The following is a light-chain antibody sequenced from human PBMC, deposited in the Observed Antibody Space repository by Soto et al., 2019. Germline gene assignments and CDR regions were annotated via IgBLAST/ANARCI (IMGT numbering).Light chain of an antibody. CDR2: DAS. V-gene: IGKV1-5*01. Sequence: DIQLTQSPSTLSAYVGDRVTITCRARQSISRWLAWYQQKPGKAPKLLIYDASILESGVPSRFSGSGSGTEFTLTISSLQPDDFATYYCQQYNSYRTFGQGTKVDIK. J-gene: IGKJ1*01. CDR1: QSISRW. CDR3: QQYNSYRT.